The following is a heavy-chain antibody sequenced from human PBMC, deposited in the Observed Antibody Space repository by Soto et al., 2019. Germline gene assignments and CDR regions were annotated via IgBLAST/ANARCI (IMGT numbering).Heavy chain of an antibody. V-gene: IGHV3-30*03. CDR2: ISYDGDHK. CDR1: GFTFRNYG. D-gene: IGHD6-6*01. J-gene: IGHJ6*02. Sequence: PGGSLRLSCKPSGFTFRNYGLLWVRQAPGKGLEWVALISYDGDHKYYTDSARGRFTISRDNSKNTLYLQMNSLRAEDTAVYYCARGAEQLAYYYYYGMDVWGQGTTVTVSS. CDR3: ARGAEQLAYYYYYGMDV.